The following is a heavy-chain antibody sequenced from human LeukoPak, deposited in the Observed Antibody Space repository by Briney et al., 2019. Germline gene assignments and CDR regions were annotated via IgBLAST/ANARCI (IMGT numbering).Heavy chain of an antibody. CDR3: AKVSESNYDILTGYYTPYYFDY. V-gene: IGHV3-23*01. CDR1: GFTFSSYE. CDR2: ISDSGGST. Sequence: GGSLRLSCAASGFTFSSYEMNWVRQAPGKGLEWVSGISDSGGSTFYADSVKGRFTISRDNSKNILYLQMNSLRADDTAVYYCAKVSESNYDILTGYYTPYYFDYWGQGTLVTVSS. D-gene: IGHD3-9*01. J-gene: IGHJ4*02.